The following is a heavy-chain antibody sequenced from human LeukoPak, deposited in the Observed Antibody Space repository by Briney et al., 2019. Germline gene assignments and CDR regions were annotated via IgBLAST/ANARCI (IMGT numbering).Heavy chain of an antibody. D-gene: IGHD1-26*01. V-gene: IGHV1-2*02. CDR1: GYTFTGYY. Sequence: ASVKVSCTASGYTFTGYYMHWVRQAPGQGLEWMGWINPNSGGTNYAQKFQGRVTMTRDTSISTAYMELSRLRSDDTAVYYCARGPKELLASSFDYWGQGTLVTVSS. CDR3: ARGPKELLASSFDY. J-gene: IGHJ4*02. CDR2: INPNSGGT.